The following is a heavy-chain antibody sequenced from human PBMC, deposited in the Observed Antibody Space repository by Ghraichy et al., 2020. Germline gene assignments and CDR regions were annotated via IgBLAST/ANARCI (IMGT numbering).Heavy chain of an antibody. J-gene: IGHJ5*02. D-gene: IGHD3-3*01. Sequence: ESLNISCAVYGGSFSGYYWSWIRQPPGKGLEWIGEINHSGSTNYNPSLKSRVTISVDTSKNQSSLKLSSVTAADKAVYYCARCGPYYDFWSGYYPSWFDPWGQGTLVTVSS. CDR1: GGSFSGYY. CDR3: ARCGPYYDFWSGYYPSWFDP. V-gene: IGHV4-34*01. CDR2: INHSGST.